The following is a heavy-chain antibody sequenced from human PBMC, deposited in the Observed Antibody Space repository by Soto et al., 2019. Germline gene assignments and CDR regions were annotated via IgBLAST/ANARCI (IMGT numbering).Heavy chain of an antibody. CDR3: ARQWLTGGSGNGMDV. D-gene: IGHD3-16*01. J-gene: IGHJ6*02. CDR2: VSDRAKRI. CDR1: GFTFSDYY. Sequence: QVQLVESGGGLVKPGGSLRLSCAASGFTFSDYYMSWIRQAPGKGLERVSYVSDRAKRIHYADSVKGRFTISRDNTKNSLYLQLNSLRAEDTAVYDCARQWLTGGSGNGMDVWGQGTTVTVSS. V-gene: IGHV3-11*01.